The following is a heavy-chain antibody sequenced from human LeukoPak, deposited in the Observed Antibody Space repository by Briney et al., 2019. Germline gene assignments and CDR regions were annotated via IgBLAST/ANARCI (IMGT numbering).Heavy chain of an antibody. CDR3: ATEGWSSMAKGPNWFDP. V-gene: IGHV1-24*01. J-gene: IGHJ5*02. CDR1: GYTLTELS. CDR2: FDPEDGET. D-gene: IGHD1-26*01. Sequence: ASVKVSCKVSGYTLTELSLHWVRQAPGKGLEWMGGFDPEDGETIYAQKFQGRVTMTEDTSTDTAYMELSSLRSEDTAVYYCATEGWSSMAKGPNWFDPWGQGTLVTVSS.